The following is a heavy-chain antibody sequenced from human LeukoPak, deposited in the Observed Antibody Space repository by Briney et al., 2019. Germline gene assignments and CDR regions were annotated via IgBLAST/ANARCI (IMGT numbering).Heavy chain of an antibody. V-gene: IGHV4-59*01. D-gene: IGHD1-26*01. J-gene: IGHJ2*01. CDR1: GGSISSYY. Sequence: PETLSLTCTVSGGSISSYYWGWIRQPPGKGLEWIGYINYSGRTNYNPSLKSRVTISVDTSKNQFSLKLSSVTAADTAVYYCARVGDTIYFDLWGRGTLVTVSS. CDR2: INYSGRT. CDR3: ARVGDTIYFDL.